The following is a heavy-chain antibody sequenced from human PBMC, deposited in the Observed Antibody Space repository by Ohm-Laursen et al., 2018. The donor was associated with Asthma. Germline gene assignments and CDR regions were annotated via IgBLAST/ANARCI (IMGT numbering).Heavy chain of an antibody. Sequence: TLSLTCSVFGGSVSGYHWAWVRQPPGRELEWIAYMFSRGGANYRGGANYNPSLKSRVTLSSDSSTNQVSLRLSSVTAADTAVYSCARLDWAQSMFDSWGQGTLVTVSS. CDR2: MFSRGGANYRGGA. J-gene: IGHJ4*02. CDR1: GGSVSGYH. D-gene: IGHD3-9*01. CDR3: ARLDWAQSMFDS. V-gene: IGHV4-59*02.